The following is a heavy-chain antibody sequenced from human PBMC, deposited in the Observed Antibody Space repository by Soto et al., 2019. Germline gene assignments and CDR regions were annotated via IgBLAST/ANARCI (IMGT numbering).Heavy chain of an antibody. Sequence: GESLKISCKGSGYSFTSYWIGWVRQMPGKGLEGMGSIYPGDSDTRYSPSFQGQVTIAADKSISNAYLQWSSLKASEIAMYYCARQWSIRINCGRGPDDAFDIWGQGTMVTVSS. CDR1: GYSFTSYW. D-gene: IGHD2-21*01. V-gene: IGHV5-51*01. J-gene: IGHJ3*02. CDR2: IYPGDSDT. CDR3: ARQWSIRINCGRGPDDAFDI.